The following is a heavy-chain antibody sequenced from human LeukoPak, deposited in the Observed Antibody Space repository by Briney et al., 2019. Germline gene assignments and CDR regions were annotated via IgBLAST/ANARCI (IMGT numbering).Heavy chain of an antibody. CDR2: ISYDGSNK. Sequence: GRSLRLSCAASGFTFSSYAMHWVRQAPGKGLEWVAVISYDGSNKYYADSVKGRFTISRDNSKNRLYLQMKSLRAEDTAVYYCARDRDRKAVAGLFDYWGQGPLVTVSS. CDR3: ARDRDRKAVAGLFDY. J-gene: IGHJ4*02. CDR1: GFTFSSYA. V-gene: IGHV3-30-3*01. D-gene: IGHD6-19*01.